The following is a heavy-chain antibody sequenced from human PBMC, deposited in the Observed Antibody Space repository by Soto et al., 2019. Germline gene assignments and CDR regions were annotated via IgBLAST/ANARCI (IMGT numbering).Heavy chain of an antibody. J-gene: IGHJ4*02. Sequence: GGSLRLSCAASGFTFSSYTMNWVRQAPGKGLEWVSSISGSGSYIYYADPVKGRFTISRDNAKNSLYLQMNSLRAEDTAVYYCARYQPFDYWGQGTLVTVSS. V-gene: IGHV3-21*01. CDR1: GFTFSSYT. CDR2: ISGSGSYI. D-gene: IGHD2-2*01. CDR3: ARYQPFDY.